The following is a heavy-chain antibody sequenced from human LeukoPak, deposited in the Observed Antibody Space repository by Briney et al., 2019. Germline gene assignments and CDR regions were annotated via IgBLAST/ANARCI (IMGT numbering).Heavy chain of an antibody. V-gene: IGHV4-59*01. J-gene: IGHJ4*02. CDR2: VYYSGST. D-gene: IGHD1-26*01. CDR3: ARGPGSGTYWAFDY. Sequence: PSETLSLTCTVSDGSINSYYWSWIRQPPGKGLEWIGYVYYSGSTSYNPSFKSRVTVSVDTSKNQFSLKLSSVTAADAAVYYCARGPGSGTYWAFDYWGQGTLVTVSS. CDR1: DGSINSYY.